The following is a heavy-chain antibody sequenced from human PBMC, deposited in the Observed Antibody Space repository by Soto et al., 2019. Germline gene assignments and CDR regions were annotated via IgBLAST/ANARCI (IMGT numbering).Heavy chain of an antibody. V-gene: IGHV3-11*01. D-gene: IGHD3-3*01. CDR3: ARVRSRITIFGGNAMDV. J-gene: IGHJ6*02. CDR1: GFTFSDYY. CDR2: ISFSSTTI. Sequence: GGSLRLSCAASGFTFSDYYMSWIRQAPGKGLDWVSYISFSSTTIYYADSVKGRFTISRDNAKNSLYLQMNSLRAEDTAVYYCARVRSRITIFGGNAMDVWGQGTTVTVSS.